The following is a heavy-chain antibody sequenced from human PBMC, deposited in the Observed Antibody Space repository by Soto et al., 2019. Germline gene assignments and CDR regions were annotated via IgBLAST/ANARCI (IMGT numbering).Heavy chain of an antibody. CDR3: ARDHGPTSGSGYYYAFNEFDY. CDR1: GFTFSSYG. J-gene: IGHJ4*02. V-gene: IGHV3-33*01. CDR2: IWYDGSNK. D-gene: IGHD3-22*01. Sequence: GGSLRLSCAASGFTFSSYGMHWVRQAPGKGLEWVAVIWYDGSNKYYADSVKGRFTISRDNSKNTLYLQMNSLRAEDTAVYYCARDHGPTSGSGYYYAFNEFDYWGQGTLVTVSS.